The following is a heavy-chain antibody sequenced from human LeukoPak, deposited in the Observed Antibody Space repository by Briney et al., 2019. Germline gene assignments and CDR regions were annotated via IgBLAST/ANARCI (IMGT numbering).Heavy chain of an antibody. Sequence: GGSLRLSCAASGFTFSSYAMHWVRQAPGKGLEWVSVIYSGGSTYYADSVKGRFTISRDNSKNTLYLQMNSLRAEDTAVYYCARLAGPLINWYFDLWGRGTLVTVSS. D-gene: IGHD2-15*01. V-gene: IGHV3-66*02. CDR1: GFTFSSYA. CDR2: IYSGGST. J-gene: IGHJ2*01. CDR3: ARLAGPLINWYFDL.